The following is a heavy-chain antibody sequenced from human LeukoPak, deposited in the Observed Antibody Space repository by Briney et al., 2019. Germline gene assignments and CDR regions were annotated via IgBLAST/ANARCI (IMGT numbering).Heavy chain of an antibody. CDR1: GGSISSYY. J-gene: IGHJ4*02. CDR2: IYNSGSI. V-gene: IGHV4-59*01. D-gene: IGHD4-11*01. CDR3: ASSTVSDAGFDY. Sequence: SETLSLTCTVSGGSISSYYWSWIRQPPGKGLESIGYIYNSGSIKYNPSLKSRVTISVDTSRNQLSLKVCSVTAADTAMYYCASSTVSDAGFDYWGQGTLVTVSS.